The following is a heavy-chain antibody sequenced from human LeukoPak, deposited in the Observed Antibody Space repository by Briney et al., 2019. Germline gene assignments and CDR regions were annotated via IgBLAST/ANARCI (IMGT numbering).Heavy chain of an antibody. CDR2: INPNSGGT. D-gene: IGHD2-2*01. CDR3: ARDLDIVVVPAAIAPDY. V-gene: IGHV1-2*02. J-gene: IGHJ4*02. CDR1: GGTFSSYA. Sequence: ASVKVSCKASGGTFSSYAISWVRQAPGQGLEWMGWINPNSGGTNYAQKFQGRVTMTRDTSISTAYMELSRLRSDDTAVYYCARDLDIVVVPAAIAPDYWGQGTLVTVSS.